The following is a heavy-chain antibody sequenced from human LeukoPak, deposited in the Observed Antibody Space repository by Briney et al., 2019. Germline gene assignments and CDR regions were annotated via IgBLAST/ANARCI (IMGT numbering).Heavy chain of an antibody. D-gene: IGHD6-13*01. J-gene: IGHJ3*02. V-gene: IGHV1-69*13. CDR1: GGTFSSYA. CDR2: IIPIFGTA. Sequence: SVKVSCKASGGTFSSYAISWVRQAPGQGPEWMGGIIPIFGTANYAQKFQGRVTITADESTSTAYMELSSLRSEDTAVYYCARDAGENDAFDIWGQGTMVTVSS. CDR3: ARDAGENDAFDI.